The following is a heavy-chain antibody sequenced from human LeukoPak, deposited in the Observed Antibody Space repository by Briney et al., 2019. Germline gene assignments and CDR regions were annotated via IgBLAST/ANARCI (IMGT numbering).Heavy chain of an antibody. J-gene: IGHJ6*02. CDR2: ISSSSSYI. Sequence: GGSLRLSCAASGFTFSSYSMNWVRQAPGKGLEWVSSISSSSSYIYYADSVKGRFTISRDNAKNSLYLQMNSLRAEDTAVHYCARVVRGVIPYYYYGMDVWGQGTTVTVSS. D-gene: IGHD3-10*01. CDR1: GFTFSSYS. V-gene: IGHV3-21*01. CDR3: ARVVRGVIPYYYYGMDV.